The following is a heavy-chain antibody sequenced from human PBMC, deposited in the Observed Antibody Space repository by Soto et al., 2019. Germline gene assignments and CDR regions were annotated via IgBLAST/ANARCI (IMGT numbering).Heavy chain of an antibody. CDR3: ERDPATGYDSGH. CDR2: ISSGGSTI. CDR1: GFTFSSYS. Sequence: GGSLRLSCAASGFTFSSYSMNWVRQAPGKGLECVSYISSGGSTIYYADSVKGRFTISRDNAKRSLYLQMNSLREDDTAVHYCERDPATGYDSGHWGQGTLVTVS. J-gene: IGHJ4*02. V-gene: IGHV3-48*02. D-gene: IGHD5-12*01.